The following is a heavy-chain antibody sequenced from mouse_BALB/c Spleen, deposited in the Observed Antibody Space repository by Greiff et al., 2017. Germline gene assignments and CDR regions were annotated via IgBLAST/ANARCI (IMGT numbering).Heavy chain of an antibody. Sequence: QVQLQQSGAELVRPGASVTLSCKASGYTFTDYEMHWVKQTPVHGLEWIGAIDPETGGTAYNQKFKGKATLTADKSSSTAYMELRSLTSEDSAVYYCTRSLHYYRYETGYAMDYWGQGTSVTVSS. CDR1: GYTFTDYE. D-gene: IGHD2-14*01. J-gene: IGHJ4*01. V-gene: IGHV1-15*01. CDR3: TRSLHYYRYETGYAMDY. CDR2: IDPETGGT.